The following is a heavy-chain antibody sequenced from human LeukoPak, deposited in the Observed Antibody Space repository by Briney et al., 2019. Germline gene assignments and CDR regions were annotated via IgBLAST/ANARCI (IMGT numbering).Heavy chain of an antibody. V-gene: IGHV3-30-3*01. Sequence: GGSLRLSCAASGFTFSSYAMHWVRQAPGKGLEWVAAISYDGSNKYYADSVKGRFTISRDNSKNTLYLQMNSLRAEDTAVYYCARGGALAWELLIDYWGQGTLVTVSS. CDR2: ISYDGSNK. D-gene: IGHD1-26*01. J-gene: IGHJ4*02. CDR3: ARGGALAWELLIDY. CDR1: GFTFSSYA.